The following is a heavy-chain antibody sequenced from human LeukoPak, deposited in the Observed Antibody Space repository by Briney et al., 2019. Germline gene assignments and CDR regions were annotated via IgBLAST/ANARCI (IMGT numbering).Heavy chain of an antibody. CDR3: SRSGLTGMREYERADYYYYGMDL. D-gene: IGHD2-2*01. CDR2: VNYRGSP. V-gene: IGHV4-59*12. J-gene: IGHJ6*02. CDR1: GDSMSSSY. Sequence: SETLSLTCTVSGDSMSSSYWSWIRQSPGKGLEWIGEVNYRGSPHYNPSLESRVTISVDTSKNQLSLKLTSVTAADTALYYCSRSGLTGMREYERADYYYYGMDLWGQGTAVTV.